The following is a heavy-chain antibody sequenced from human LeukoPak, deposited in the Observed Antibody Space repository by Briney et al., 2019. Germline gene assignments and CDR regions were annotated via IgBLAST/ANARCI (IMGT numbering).Heavy chain of an antibody. V-gene: IGHV1-2*02. CDR3: ARGEYGSGSYPYDY. Sequence: GASVKVSCKASGYTFTGYYMHWVRQAPGQGLEWMGWINPNSGGTNYAQKFQGRVTMTRVTSISTAYMELSRLRSDDTAVYYCARGEYGSGSYPYDYWGQGTLVTVSS. D-gene: IGHD3-10*01. J-gene: IGHJ4*02. CDR2: INPNSGGT. CDR1: GYTFTGYY.